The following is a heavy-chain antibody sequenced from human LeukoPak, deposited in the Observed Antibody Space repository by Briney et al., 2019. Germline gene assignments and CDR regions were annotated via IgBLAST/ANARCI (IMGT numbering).Heavy chain of an antibody. D-gene: IGHD1-26*01. J-gene: IGHJ4*02. CDR3: AKDNSGSYLVYFDY. CDR1: GFTFSSYS. Sequence: GGSLRLSRAAPGFTFSSYSLHRVSQAPGKGLEWVAVLWEDGSNEYYAESVKGRFTYSRENSKNTLYLQMNSLRAEDKAVYYCAKDNSGSYLVYFDYWGQGTLVTVSS. CDR2: LWEDGSNE. V-gene: IGHV3-33*06.